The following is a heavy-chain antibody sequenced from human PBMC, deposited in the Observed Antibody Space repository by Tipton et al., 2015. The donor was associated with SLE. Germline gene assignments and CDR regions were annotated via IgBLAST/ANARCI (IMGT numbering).Heavy chain of an antibody. CDR1: GFTFSSYA. Sequence: GSLRLSCAASGFTFSSYAMSWVRQAPGKGLEWVSAISGSGSSTFYADSVKGRVTISRDNSKKTLYLQMNSLRAEDTAVYYCAKKGFGWEPLRDAFDIWGQGTMVTVSS. CDR3: AKKGFGWEPLRDAFDI. CDR2: ISGSGSST. V-gene: IGHV3-23*01. D-gene: IGHD1-26*01. J-gene: IGHJ3*02.